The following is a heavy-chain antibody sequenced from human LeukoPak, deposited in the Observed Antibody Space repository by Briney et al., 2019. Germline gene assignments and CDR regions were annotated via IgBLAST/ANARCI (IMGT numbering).Heavy chain of an antibody. V-gene: IGHV4-39*07. CDR1: GGSISSSSYY. D-gene: IGHD5-18*01. CDR2: IFYTGST. Sequence: SSETLSLTCTVSGGSISSSSYYWGWIRQPPGKGLEWIGSIFYTGSTYYNPSLKSRVAISVDTSKNQFSLNLSSVTAADTAVYYCATNLPGYSYGYWVAWGQGTLVTVSS. J-gene: IGHJ5*02. CDR3: ATNLPGYSYGYWVA.